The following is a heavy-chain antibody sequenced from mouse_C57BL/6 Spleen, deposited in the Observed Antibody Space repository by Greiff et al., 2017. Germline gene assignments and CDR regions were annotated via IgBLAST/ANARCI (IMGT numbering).Heavy chain of an antibody. J-gene: IGHJ4*01. V-gene: IGHV3-1*01. CDR3: ARAGYGYAMDY. CDR2: ISYSGST. Sequence: VQLQQSGPGMVKPSQSLSLTCTVTGYSITSGYDWHWIRHFPGNKLEWMGYISYSGSTNYNPSLKSRISITHDTSKNHFFLKLNSVTTEDTATYYCARAGYGYAMDYWGQGTSGTVSS. CDR1: GYSITSGYD. D-gene: IGHD1-1*02.